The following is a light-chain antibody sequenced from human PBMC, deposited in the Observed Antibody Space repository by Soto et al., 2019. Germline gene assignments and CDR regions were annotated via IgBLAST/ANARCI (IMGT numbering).Light chain of an antibody. Sequence: EIVLTQSPGTLSLSPGERATLSCRASQSVSGSYLAWYQQKPGQAPRLLVYRASSRATGIPDRFTGSGSGTDFTLTISRLEPEDFAVYYCQQYGGSSYTFGQGSKLEIK. V-gene: IGKV3-20*01. CDR3: QQYGGSSYT. CDR2: RAS. CDR1: QSVSGSY. J-gene: IGKJ2*01.